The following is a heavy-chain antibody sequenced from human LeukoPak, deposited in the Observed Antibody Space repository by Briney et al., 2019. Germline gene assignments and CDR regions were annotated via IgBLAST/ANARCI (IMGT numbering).Heavy chain of an antibody. CDR1: GFTFSSYA. CDR2: ISGGGGST. CDR3: AKSPIRNPINWFDP. Sequence: GGSLRLSCAASGFTFSSYAMSWVRQAPGKGLQWVSVISGGGGSTYYAGSVKGRFTISRDNSKKTLFLQMNSLRAEDTAIYYCAKSPIRNPINWFDPWGQGTLVTVSS. V-gene: IGHV3-23*01. J-gene: IGHJ5*02.